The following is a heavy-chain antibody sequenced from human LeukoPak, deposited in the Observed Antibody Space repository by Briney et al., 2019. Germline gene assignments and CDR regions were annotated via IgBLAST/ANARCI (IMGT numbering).Heavy chain of an antibody. Sequence: GSVCVSCKASGYRFIDYGLSWVRQAPGQGLEWMGWIDTYRGSTNYAQNLQGRVTVTTDTSTTTVYMGLRSLRFDDTAVYYCARPNTDAAGYYFDYLLEGT. CDR1: GYRFIDYG. CDR3: ARPNTDAAGYYFDY. V-gene: IGHV1-18*01. J-gene: IGHJ4*02. D-gene: IGHD6-13*01. CDR2: IDTYRGST.